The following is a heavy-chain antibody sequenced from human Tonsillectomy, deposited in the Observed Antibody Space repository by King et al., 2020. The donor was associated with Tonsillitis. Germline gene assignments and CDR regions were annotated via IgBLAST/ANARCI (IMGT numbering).Heavy chain of an antibody. V-gene: IGHV5-10-1*03. Sequence: QLVQSGAEVKKPGDSLRISCEGSGYSFSFYSISWVRQMPGKGLEWMGRIDPSNSYTNYSPSFQGHVTISADKSITTAYLQWSSLKASDTAMYYCARLIFDTTGYYPNWFDSWGQGTLVTVSS. CDR2: IDPSNSYT. CDR3: ARLIFDTTGYYPNWFDS. J-gene: IGHJ5*01. D-gene: IGHD3-22*01. CDR1: GYSFSFYS.